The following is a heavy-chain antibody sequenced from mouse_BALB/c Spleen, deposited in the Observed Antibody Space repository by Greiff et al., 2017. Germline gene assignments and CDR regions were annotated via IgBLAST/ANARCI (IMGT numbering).Heavy chain of an antibody. D-gene: IGHD1-1*01. V-gene: IGHV5-17*02. CDR3: ARKGGYYGSKDFDY. CDR2: ISSGSSTI. Sequence: EVHLVESGGGLVQPGGSRKLSCAASGFTFRSFGMHWVRQAPEKGLEWVAYISSGSSTIYYADTVKGRFTISRDNPKNTLFLQMTSLRSEDTAMYYCARKGGYYGSKDFDYWGQGTTLTGSS. CDR1: GFTFRSFG. J-gene: IGHJ2*01.